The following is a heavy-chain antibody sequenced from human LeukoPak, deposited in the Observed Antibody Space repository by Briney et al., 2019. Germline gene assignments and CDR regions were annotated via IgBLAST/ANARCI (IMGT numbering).Heavy chain of an antibody. CDR2: MSYDGSNK. Sequence: GGSLRLSCAASGFTFSSYAMHWVRQAPGKGLEWVTLMSYDGSNKYYTDSVKGRFTISRDNSKDTLYLQMNSLRAEDTAVYYCARSTPAYSYGVDYWGQGTLVTVTS. V-gene: IGHV3-30-3*01. J-gene: IGHJ4*02. D-gene: IGHD5-18*01. CDR1: GFTFSSYA. CDR3: ARSTPAYSYGVDY.